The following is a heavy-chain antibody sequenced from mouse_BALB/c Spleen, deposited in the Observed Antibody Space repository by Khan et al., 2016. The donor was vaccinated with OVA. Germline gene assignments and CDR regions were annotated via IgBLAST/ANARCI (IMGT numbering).Heavy chain of an antibody. Sequence: QVQLKESGPGLVQPSQSLSITCTVTDFSLSTYGIHWVRQSPGKGLEWLGVIWSGGSTDYNAAFISRLSISKDNTKSQVFFKMTRLPTDDTAIYYGTRVYYRYDRYFDVWGAGTTVTVAS. V-gene: IGHV2-4-1*01. CDR1: DFSLSTYG. CDR2: IWSGGST. J-gene: IGHJ1*01. CDR3: TRVYYRYDRYFDV. D-gene: IGHD2-14*01.